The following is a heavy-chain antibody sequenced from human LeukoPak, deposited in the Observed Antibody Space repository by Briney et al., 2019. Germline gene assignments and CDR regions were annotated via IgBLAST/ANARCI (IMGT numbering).Heavy chain of an antibody. CDR2: ISSSGSTI. J-gene: IGHJ6*02. CDR1: GFTFSDYY. CDR3: AREWSGYSNYVTALDV. Sequence: KSGGSLRLSCAASGFTFSDYYMSWIRQAPGKGLEWVSYISSSGSTIYYADSVKGRFTISRDNAKNSLYLQMNSLRAEDTAVYYCAREWSGYSNYVTALDVWGQGTTVTVSS. V-gene: IGHV3-11*01. D-gene: IGHD4-4*01.